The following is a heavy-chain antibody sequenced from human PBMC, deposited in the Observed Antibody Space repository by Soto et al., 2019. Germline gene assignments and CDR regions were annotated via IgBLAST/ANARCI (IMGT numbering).Heavy chain of an antibody. CDR2: ISDSGRKA. CDR3: AKDQGSTGGSFPVS. CDR1: G. D-gene: IGHD2-15*01. J-gene: IGHJ4*02. Sequence: GMLRVSQAPGKGLEWLAVISDSGRKAYYADSVTGRFTISRDNSRNILYLQMYSLRVEDTAVYYCAKDQGSTGGSFPVSWGQGILVTVSS. V-gene: IGHV3-30*18.